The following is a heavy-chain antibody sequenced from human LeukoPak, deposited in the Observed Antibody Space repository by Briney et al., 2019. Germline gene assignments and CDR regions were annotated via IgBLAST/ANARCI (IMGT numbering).Heavy chain of an antibody. J-gene: IGHJ4*02. CDR1: GFTFDDYA. V-gene: IGHV3-9*01. Sequence: GGSLRLSCAASGFTFDDYAMHWVRQAPGKGLEWVSGISWNSGSIGYADSVKGRFTISRDNAKNSLYLQMNSLRAEDTAVYYCARGVRHYYDSSGYFDYWGQGTLVTVSS. D-gene: IGHD3-22*01. CDR3: ARGVRHYYDSSGYFDY. CDR2: ISWNSGSI.